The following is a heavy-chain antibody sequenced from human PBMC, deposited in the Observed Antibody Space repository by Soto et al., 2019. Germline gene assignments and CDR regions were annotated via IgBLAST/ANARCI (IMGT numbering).Heavy chain of an antibody. J-gene: IGHJ3*01. CDR2: ILHSGET. Sequence: QVQLQESGPGLVKPSGTLSLTCAVSGDSITNSRWWTWVRQPPGKGLEWIGDILHSGETNYNPSLKSRVFISVDKSQNQFSLRVSSVTAADTAVYSCAYSTGWYRHDVWGQGTLVPVSS. V-gene: IGHV4-4*02. CDR1: GDSITNSRW. D-gene: IGHD6-19*01. CDR3: AYSTGWYRHDV.